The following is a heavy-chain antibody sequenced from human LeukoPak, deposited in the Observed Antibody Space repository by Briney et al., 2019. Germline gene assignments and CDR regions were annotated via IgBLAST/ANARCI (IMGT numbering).Heavy chain of an antibody. D-gene: IGHD6-19*01. J-gene: IGHJ3*02. Sequence: PSETLSLTCTVSGGSIGSYYWGWIRQPPGKGLEWIGYIYYTGSTDYNPSLKSRATISVDTSKNQFSLKLSSVTAADTAVYYCARSFSGRGDAFDIWGKGQWSPSPQ. CDR3: ARSFSGRGDAFDI. V-gene: IGHV4-59*01. CDR1: GGSIGSYY. CDR2: IYYTGST.